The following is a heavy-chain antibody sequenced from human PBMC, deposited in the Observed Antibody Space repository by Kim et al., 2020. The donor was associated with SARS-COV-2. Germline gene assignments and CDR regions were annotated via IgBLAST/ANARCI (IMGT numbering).Heavy chain of an antibody. CDR3: ARDGSGWYITGYYYGMDV. J-gene: IGHJ6*02. D-gene: IGHD6-19*01. Sequence: ASVKVSCKASGYTFTSYGISWVRQAPGQGLEWMGWISAYNGNTKYVQKLQGRVTMTTDTSTSTAYMELRSLRSDDTAVYYCARDGSGWYITGYYYGMDVWGQGTTVTVSS. CDR1: GYTFTSYG. CDR2: ISAYNGNT. V-gene: IGHV1-18*01.